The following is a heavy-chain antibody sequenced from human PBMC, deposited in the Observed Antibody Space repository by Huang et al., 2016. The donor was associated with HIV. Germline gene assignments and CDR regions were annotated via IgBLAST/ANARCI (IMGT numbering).Heavy chain of an antibody. Sequence: EVQLVESGGGLVQPGGSLRLSCAASGFTFCSYWMHWVRQTPGTGMVWLSGINKNGSITIYADSVKGRITIARDNARNTMYLQMTTLSAGDTAVYYCARHRSSGGVEEAFDIWGPGTLVTVAS. J-gene: IGHJ3*02. V-gene: IGHV3-74*01. CDR1: GFTFCSYW. D-gene: IGHD2-8*02. CDR3: ARHRSSGGVEEAFDI. CDR2: INKNGSIT.